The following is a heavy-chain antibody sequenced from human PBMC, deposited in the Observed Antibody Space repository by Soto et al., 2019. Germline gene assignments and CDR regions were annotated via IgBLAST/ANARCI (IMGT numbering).Heavy chain of an antibody. CDR1: GFTFSSYS. D-gene: IGHD2-2*01. V-gene: IGHV3-48*01. CDR2: ISSSSSTI. Sequence: GGSLRLSCAASGFTFSSYSMNWVRQAPGKGLEWVSYISSSSSTIYYADSVKGRFTSSRDNAKNSLYLQMNSLRAEDTAVYYCARKTDCSSTSCYGYNWFDPWGQGTLVTVSS. J-gene: IGHJ5*02. CDR3: ARKTDCSSTSCYGYNWFDP.